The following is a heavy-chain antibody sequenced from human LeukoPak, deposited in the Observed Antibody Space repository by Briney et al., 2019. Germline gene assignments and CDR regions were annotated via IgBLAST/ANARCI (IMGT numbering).Heavy chain of an antibody. D-gene: IGHD4-17*01. CDR2: IYYSGST. CDR3: ASISRYGDYDY. Sequence: PSEALSLTCTVSGGSISSYYWSWIRQPPGKGLEWIGYIYYSGSTNYNPSLKSRVTISVDTSKNQFSLKLSSVTAADTAAYYCASISRYGDYDYWGQGTLVTVSS. V-gene: IGHV4-59*12. CDR1: GGSISSYY. J-gene: IGHJ4*02.